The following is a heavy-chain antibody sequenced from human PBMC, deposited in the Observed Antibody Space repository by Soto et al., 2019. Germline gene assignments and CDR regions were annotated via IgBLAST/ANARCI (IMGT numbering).Heavy chain of an antibody. Sequence: ASVKVSCKASGYTFTSYGISWVRQAPGQGLEWMGWISAYNGNTNYAQKLQGRVTITTDTSTSTAYMELRSLRSDDTAVYYCARDLQVAVAGTKPLGYWGQGTLVTVSS. CDR3: ARDLQVAVAGTKPLGY. CDR1: GYTFTSYG. V-gene: IGHV1-18*01. J-gene: IGHJ4*02. CDR2: ISAYNGNT. D-gene: IGHD6-19*01.